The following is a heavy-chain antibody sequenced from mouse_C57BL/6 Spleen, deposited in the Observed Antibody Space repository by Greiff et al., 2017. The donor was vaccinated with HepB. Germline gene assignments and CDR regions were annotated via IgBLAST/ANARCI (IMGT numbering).Heavy chain of an antibody. CDR1: GYTFTSYW. V-gene: IGHV1-55*01. D-gene: IGHD2-4*01. J-gene: IGHJ4*01. Sequence: VQLQQSGAELVKPGASVKMSCKASGYTFTSYWITWVKQRPGQGLEWIGDIYPGSGSTNYNEKFKSKATLTVDTSSSTAYMQLSSLTSEDSAVYYCASLYSMINGAMDYWGQGTSVTVSS. CDR2: IYPGSGST. CDR3: ASLYSMINGAMDY.